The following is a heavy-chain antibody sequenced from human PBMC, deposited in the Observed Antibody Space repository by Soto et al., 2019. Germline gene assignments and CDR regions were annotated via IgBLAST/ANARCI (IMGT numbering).Heavy chain of an antibody. V-gene: IGHV3-30*18. CDR2: VSFEGSNR. D-gene: IGHD6-6*01. CDR1: GFTFSGYG. Sequence: QVQVVESGGGVVQPGRSLRLSCVASGFTFSGYGMHWVRQAPGKGLEWVAIVSFEGSNRYYADSVQGRFTVSRDNSRNTLSLQMNSLTPDDTAVYYCAKGGSSSARYFDTWGQRTLVTVSS. J-gene: IGHJ5*02. CDR3: AKGGSSSARYFDT.